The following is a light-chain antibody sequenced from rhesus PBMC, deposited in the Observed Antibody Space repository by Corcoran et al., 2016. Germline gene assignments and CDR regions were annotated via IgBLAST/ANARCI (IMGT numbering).Light chain of an antibody. CDR3: LPYSSSPFT. J-gene: IGKJ3*01. Sequence: DIQMTQSPSSLSASVGDTVTITCRASQSISSWLDWYQQKPGKAPKLLIYKASSLQSGVPSRFSGSGSRTVFSLTIRTLQPSVFATYFCLPYSSSPFTFGPGTKLDIK. CDR2: KAS. V-gene: IGKV1-22*01. CDR1: QSISSW.